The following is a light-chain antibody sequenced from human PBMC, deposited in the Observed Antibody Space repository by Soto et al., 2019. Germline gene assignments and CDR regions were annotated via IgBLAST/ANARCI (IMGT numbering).Light chain of an antibody. V-gene: IGKV1-12*01. CDR3: QPDNSFPLT. J-gene: IGKJ4*01. Sequence: DIQMTQSPSSVSAPVGDRVTITCRASQGISTWLAWYQQKPEKAPKLVIYDASSLQSGAPSRFSGSGAGTDFTLTISSLQPEDFANYYCQPDNSFPLTFGGGTKVEI. CDR1: QGISTW. CDR2: DAS.